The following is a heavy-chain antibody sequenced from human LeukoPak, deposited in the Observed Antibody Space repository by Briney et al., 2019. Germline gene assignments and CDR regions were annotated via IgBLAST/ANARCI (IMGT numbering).Heavy chain of an antibody. Sequence: PSETLSLTCTVSGGSSSLYYGSCIRQPPGKGLEWIGYFYDTRSPKYNPSLERRVTISVDMSRNQFSLNLTSVTAADTAVYYCARGRGSLTYWGQGTLATVSS. D-gene: IGHD3-10*01. CDR2: FYDTRSP. V-gene: IGHV4-59*01. CDR3: ARGRGSLTY. J-gene: IGHJ4*02. CDR1: GGSSSLYY.